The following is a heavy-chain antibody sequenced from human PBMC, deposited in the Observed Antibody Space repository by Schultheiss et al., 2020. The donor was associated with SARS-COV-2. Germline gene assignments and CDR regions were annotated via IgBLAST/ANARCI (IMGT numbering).Heavy chain of an antibody. V-gene: IGHV3-23*01. CDR1: GFTFSSYA. D-gene: IGHD2-2*01. CDR3: AKVRGYCSSTSCYPTEYYYYGMDV. J-gene: IGHJ6*02. Sequence: GESLKISCAASGFTFSSYAMNWVRQAPGKGLEWVSAISGSGGSTYYADSVKGRFTISRDNSKNTLYLQMNSLRAEDTAVYYCAKVRGYCSSTSCYPTEYYYYGMDVWGQGTTVTVSS. CDR2: ISGSGGST.